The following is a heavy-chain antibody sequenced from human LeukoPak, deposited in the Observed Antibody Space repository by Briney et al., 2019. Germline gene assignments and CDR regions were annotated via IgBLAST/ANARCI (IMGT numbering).Heavy chain of an antibody. D-gene: IGHD3-10*01. CDR3: AREGVSYYGSRNDY. J-gene: IGHJ4*02. CDR2: IKEDGSEK. V-gene: IGHV3-7*03. CDR1: GFAFSNYW. Sequence: GGSLRLSCAASGFAFSNYWMTWVRQAPGKGLEWVANIKEDGSEKYYVDSVKGRFTISRDNVKNSLYLQMNSLRAEDTALYYCAREGVSYYGSRNDYWGQGTLVTVSS.